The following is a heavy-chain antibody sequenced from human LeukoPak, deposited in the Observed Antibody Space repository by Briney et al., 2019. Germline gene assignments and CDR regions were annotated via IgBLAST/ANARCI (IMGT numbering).Heavy chain of an antibody. J-gene: IGHJ4*02. CDR2: ISSSGSTI. D-gene: IGHD3-10*01. V-gene: IGHV3-48*03. CDR1: GFTFSSYE. Sequence: GGSLRLSCAASGFTFSSYEMNWVRQAPGKGLEWVSYISSSGSTIYYADPVKGRFTISRDNAKNSLYLQMNSLRAEDTAVYYCARETRFGVFDYWGQGTLVTVSS. CDR3: ARETRFGVFDY.